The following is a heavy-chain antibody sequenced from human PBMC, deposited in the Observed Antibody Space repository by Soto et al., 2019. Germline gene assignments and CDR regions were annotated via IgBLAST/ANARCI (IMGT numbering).Heavy chain of an antibody. Sequence: ASVKVSCKVSGYTLTELSMHRVRQAPGKGLEWMGGFDPEDGETIYAQKFQGRVTMTEDTSTDTAYMELSSLRSEDTAVYYCATPGPDYVWGSYGRFEYLGQGTLVSVSS. CDR1: GYTLTELS. CDR3: ATPGPDYVWGSYGRFEY. D-gene: IGHD3-16*01. V-gene: IGHV1-24*01. CDR2: FDPEDGET. J-gene: IGHJ4*02.